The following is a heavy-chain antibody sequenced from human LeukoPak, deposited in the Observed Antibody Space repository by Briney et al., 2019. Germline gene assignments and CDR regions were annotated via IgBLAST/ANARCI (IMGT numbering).Heavy chain of an antibody. Sequence: GGSLRLSCAASGFTFSSYWMHWVRQAPGKGLVWVSRIYSDGSSTSYADSVKGRFTISRDNAKNTLYLQMNSLRAEDTAVYYCARGYYYDSSGYYPQGFGYWGQGTLVTVSS. CDR2: IYSDGSST. D-gene: IGHD3-22*01. J-gene: IGHJ4*02. CDR1: GFTFSSYW. V-gene: IGHV3-74*01. CDR3: ARGYYYDSSGYYPQGFGY.